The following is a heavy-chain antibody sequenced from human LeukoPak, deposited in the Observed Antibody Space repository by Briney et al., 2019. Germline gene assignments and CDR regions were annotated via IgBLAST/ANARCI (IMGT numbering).Heavy chain of an antibody. J-gene: IGHJ4*02. CDR1: GYSISSGYY. CDR2: IYRSGST. D-gene: IGHD5-24*01. Sequence: PSETLSLTCAVSGYSISSGYYWGWIRQPPGKGLEWIGSIYRSGSTYYNPSLKSRVTISVDTSKNQFSLKLSSVTAADTAVYYCARSPERWLQLLIDYWGQGTLVTVSS. V-gene: IGHV4-38-2*01. CDR3: ARSPERWLQLLIDY.